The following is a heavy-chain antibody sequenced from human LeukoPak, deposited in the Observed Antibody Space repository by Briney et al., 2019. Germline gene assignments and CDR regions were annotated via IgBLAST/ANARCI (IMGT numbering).Heavy chain of an antibody. V-gene: IGHV4-38-2*02. CDR1: GGSISIYY. Sequence: PSETLSLTCTVSGGSISIYYWTWIRQPPGKRLEWIGSIYHSGSTYYNPPLKSRVTISVDTSKNQFSLKLSSVTAADTAMYYCARDRIQLWSGFDYWGQGTLVTVSS. CDR2: IYHSGST. D-gene: IGHD5-18*01. J-gene: IGHJ4*02. CDR3: ARDRIQLWSGFDY.